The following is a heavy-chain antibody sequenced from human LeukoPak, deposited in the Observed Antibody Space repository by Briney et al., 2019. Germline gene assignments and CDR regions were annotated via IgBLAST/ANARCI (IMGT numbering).Heavy chain of an antibody. D-gene: IGHD2-2*01. J-gene: IGHJ6*03. Sequence: ASVKVSCKASGYTFTSYGISWVRQAPGQGLEWMGWISAYNGNTNYAQKLQGRVTMTTDTSTSTAYMELRSLRSDDTAVYYCANYPAVVPAAMRNRLTHYYMDVWGKGTTVTISS. CDR1: GYTFTSYG. CDR3: ANYPAVVPAAMRNRLTHYYMDV. V-gene: IGHV1-18*01. CDR2: ISAYNGNT.